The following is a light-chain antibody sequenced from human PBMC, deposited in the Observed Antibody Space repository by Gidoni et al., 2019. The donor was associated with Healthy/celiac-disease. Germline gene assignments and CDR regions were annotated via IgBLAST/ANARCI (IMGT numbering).Light chain of an antibody. CDR2: AAS. J-gene: IGKJ1*01. CDR3: QQSYSTLTWT. Sequence: DIQMTQSPSSLSASVGDRVTITCRASQSISSYLNWYQQKPGKAPNLLIYAASSLQSGVPSRFSGSGSGTDFTLTISSLQPEDFATYYCQQSYSTLTWTFGQXTKVEIK. V-gene: IGKV1-39*01. CDR1: QSISSY.